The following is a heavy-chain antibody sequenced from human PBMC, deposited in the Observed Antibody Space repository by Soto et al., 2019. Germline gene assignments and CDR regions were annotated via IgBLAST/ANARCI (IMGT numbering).Heavy chain of an antibody. CDR3: AKDGGAGGYFGNWLDP. V-gene: IGHV4-59*01. CDR1: GGSISSYY. CDR2: IYYSGST. Sequence: TLSLTCTVSGGSISSYYWSWIRQPPGKGLEWIGTIYYSGSTNYNPSLKSRVTISVDTSKNQFSLKLSGLRSDDTAVYYCAKDGGAGGYFGNWLDPWGQGTLVTVSS. J-gene: IGHJ5*02. D-gene: IGHD5-12*01.